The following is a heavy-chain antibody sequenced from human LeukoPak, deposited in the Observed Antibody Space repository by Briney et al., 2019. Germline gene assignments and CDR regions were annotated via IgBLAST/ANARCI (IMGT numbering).Heavy chain of an antibody. CDR2: IIPIFGTA. CDR3: ARVRAPDILTGYYKPYYYYMDV. J-gene: IGHJ6*03. Sequence: ASVKVSCKASGGTFTSYAISWVRQAPGQGLEWMGGIIPIFGTANYAQKFQGRVTITADESTSTAYMELSSLRSEDTAVYYCARVRAPDILTGYYKPYYYYMDVWGKGTTVTISS. CDR1: GGTFTSYA. V-gene: IGHV1-69*13. D-gene: IGHD3-9*01.